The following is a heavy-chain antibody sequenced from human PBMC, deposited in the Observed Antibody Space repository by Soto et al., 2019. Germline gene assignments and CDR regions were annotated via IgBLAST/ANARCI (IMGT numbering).Heavy chain of an antibody. D-gene: IGHD2-2*01. J-gene: IGHJ1*01. CDR3: MKSYAGYIEYFQP. V-gene: IGHV3-23*01. CDR1: GFTFSSFG. CDR2: IGNGGHT. Sequence: EVQLLESGGGLAPPGGSLRLSCATSGFTFSSFGMSWVRQAPGKGLEWVSGIGNGGHTYEADSVRGRFTISRDNSKNTLYLQMDSLRGEDTAVYYCMKSYAGYIEYFQPWGRGTLVAVSS.